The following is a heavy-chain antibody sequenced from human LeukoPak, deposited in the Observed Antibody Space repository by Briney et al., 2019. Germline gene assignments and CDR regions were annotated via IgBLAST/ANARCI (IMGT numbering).Heavy chain of an antibody. J-gene: IGHJ6*03. CDR3: ARDRSGKQWRGNKNYYSCMDV. V-gene: IGHV3-30*04. Sequence: GGSLRVSCAASGFTFSSYAMHWVRQAPGKGLEWVAVISYDGSNKYYADSLKGRFTISRDNSKNTRYLQMSSPRSEDTAVYYCARDRSGKQWRGNKNYYSCMDVWGKGTTVTVSS. CDR1: GFTFSSYA. D-gene: IGHD6-19*01. CDR2: ISYDGSNK.